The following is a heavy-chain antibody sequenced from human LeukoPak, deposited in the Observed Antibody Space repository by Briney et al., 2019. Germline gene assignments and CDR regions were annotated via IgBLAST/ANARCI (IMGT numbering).Heavy chain of an antibody. V-gene: IGHV3-53*01. Sequence: PGGSLRLSCAASGFTVSSNYMSWVRQAPGKGLEWVSVIYSGGSTYYADSVKGRFTISRDSSKNTLYLQMNSLRAEDTAVYYCARAFGWSYWFDPWGQGTLVTVSS. CDR3: ARAFGWSYWFDP. J-gene: IGHJ5*02. CDR2: IYSGGST. CDR1: GFTVSSNY. D-gene: IGHD2-8*01.